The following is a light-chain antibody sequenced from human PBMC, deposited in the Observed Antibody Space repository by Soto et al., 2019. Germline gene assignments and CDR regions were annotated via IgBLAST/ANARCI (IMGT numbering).Light chain of an antibody. CDR2: LESTGSY. Sequence: QSVLTQSSSASASLGSSVKLTCTLNSGHSNHIIAWHQQQPGKALRYLMKLESTGSYKKGSGVPDRFSGSSSGADRYLTISNLQFEDEADYYCETWDSNTWVFGGGTKLTVL. CDR3: ETWDSNTWV. CDR1: SGHSNHI. V-gene: IGLV4-60*02. J-gene: IGLJ3*02.